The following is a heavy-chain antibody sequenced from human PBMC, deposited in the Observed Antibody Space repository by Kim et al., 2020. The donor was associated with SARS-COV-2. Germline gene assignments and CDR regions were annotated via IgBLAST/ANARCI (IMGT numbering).Heavy chain of an antibody. CDR3: AKAYCTNGVCPTRAFDAFDI. D-gene: IGHD2-8*01. CDR2: ISYDGSNK. J-gene: IGHJ3*02. V-gene: IGHV3-30*18. CDR1: GFTFSSYG. Sequence: GGSLRLSCAASGFTFSSYGMHWVRQAPGKGLEWVAVISYDGSNKYYADSVKGRFTISRDNSKNTLYLQMNSLRAEDTAVYYCAKAYCTNGVCPTRAFDAFDIWGQGTMVTVSS.